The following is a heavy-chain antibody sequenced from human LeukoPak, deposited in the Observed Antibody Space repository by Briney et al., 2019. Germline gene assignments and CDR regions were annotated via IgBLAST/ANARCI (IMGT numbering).Heavy chain of an antibody. J-gene: IGHJ4*02. D-gene: IGHD2-2*01. V-gene: IGHV1-69*06. CDR1: GGTFSSYA. CDR3: ARNHRPKDIVVVPTAFDY. Sequence: SVKVSCKASGGTFSSYAISWVRQAPGQGLEWMGGIIPIFGTANYAQKFQGRVTITADKSTSTAYMELNSLRSEDTAVYYCARNHRPKDIVVVPTAFDYWGQGTLVTVSS. CDR2: IIPIFGTA.